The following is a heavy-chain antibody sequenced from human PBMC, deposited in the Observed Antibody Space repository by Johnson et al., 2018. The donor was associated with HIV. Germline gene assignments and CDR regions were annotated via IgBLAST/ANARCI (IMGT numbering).Heavy chain of an antibody. CDR3: ARAHDAFDS. CDR1: GFTFSSYA. Sequence: VQLVESGGGVVQPGRSLRLSCAASGFTFSSYAMHWVRQAPGKGLEWVSVIYSGGNTYYADSVKGRLTISRDNSKNTLYLQMNSLRAEDTAVYYCARAHDAFDSRGRGTMVTVSS. J-gene: IGHJ3*02. V-gene: IGHV3-66*01. CDR2: IYSGGNT.